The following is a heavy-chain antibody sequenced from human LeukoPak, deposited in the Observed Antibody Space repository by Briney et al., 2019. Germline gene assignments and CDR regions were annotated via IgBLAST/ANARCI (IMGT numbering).Heavy chain of an antibody. D-gene: IGHD6-19*01. V-gene: IGHV5-51*01. CDR2: IYPGDSDT. Sequence: GESLKISRKGSGYSFTSYWIGWVRQMPGKGLEWMGIIYPGDSDTRYSPSFQGQVTISADKSISTAYLQWSSLKASDTAMYYCARRGPSSGRDNWFDPWGQGTLVTVSS. CDR3: ARRGPSSGRDNWFDP. CDR1: GYSFTSYW. J-gene: IGHJ5*02.